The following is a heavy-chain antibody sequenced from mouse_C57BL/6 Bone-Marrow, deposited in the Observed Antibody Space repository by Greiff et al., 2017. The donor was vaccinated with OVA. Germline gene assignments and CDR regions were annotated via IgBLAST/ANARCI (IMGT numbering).Heavy chain of an antibody. J-gene: IGHJ3*01. D-gene: IGHD2-12*01. V-gene: IGHV5-4*01. CDR3: ARDEGGRRFAY. Sequence: DVQLVESGGGLVKPGGSLKLSCAASGFTFSSYAMSWVRQTPEKRLEWVATISDGGSYTYYPDNVKGRFTISRDNAKNNLYLQMSHLKSEDTAMYYCARDEGGRRFAYWGQGTLVTVSA. CDR2: ISDGGSYT. CDR1: GFTFSSYA.